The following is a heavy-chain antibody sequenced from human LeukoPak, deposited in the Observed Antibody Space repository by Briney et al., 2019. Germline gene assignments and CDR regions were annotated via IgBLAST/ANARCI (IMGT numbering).Heavy chain of an antibody. CDR3: AKDLVIGDFDY. CDR1: GFTFSGYS. V-gene: IGHV3-21*04. CDR2: ISTTSAYI. Sequence: GGSLRLSCAASGFTFSGYSMNWVRQAPGKGLKWVSSISTTSAYIYYADSVKGRLTTSRDNAKSSLYLEMNSLRAEDTAVYYCAKDLVIGDFDYWGQGTLVTVSS. D-gene: IGHD3-10*01. J-gene: IGHJ4*02.